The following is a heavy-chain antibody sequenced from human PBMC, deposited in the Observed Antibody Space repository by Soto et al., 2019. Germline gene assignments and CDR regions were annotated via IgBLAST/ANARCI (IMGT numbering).Heavy chain of an antibody. Sequence: VASVKVSCKASGYTFSTYALHWVRQAPGQGLEWMGWINGGNGHTRYSQKFKDRVTISRDTPACTAYMELSGLRSEDTAVYYCARGKGMEENYYYYGMDVWGQGTTVTVSS. D-gene: IGHD1-1*01. CDR1: GYTFSTYA. V-gene: IGHV1-3*01. J-gene: IGHJ6*02. CDR2: INGGNGHT. CDR3: ARGKGMEENYYYYGMDV.